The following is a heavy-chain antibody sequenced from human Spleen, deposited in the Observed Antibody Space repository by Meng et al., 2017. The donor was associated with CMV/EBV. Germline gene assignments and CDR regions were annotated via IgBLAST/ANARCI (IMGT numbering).Heavy chain of an antibody. CDR2: IVPYYGTT. Sequence: SVKVSCKASGGNLNSYTIAWVRQVPGQGLEWMGRIVPYYGTTDYAQKFQGRFTLTADKSTGTAYMELSSLRSEDTAIYYCAKHFPSRIQLLDLWGQGTLVTV. V-gene: IGHV1-69*08. J-gene: IGHJ5*02. D-gene: IGHD4-23*01. CDR3: AKHFPSRIQLLDL. CDR1: GGNLNSYT.